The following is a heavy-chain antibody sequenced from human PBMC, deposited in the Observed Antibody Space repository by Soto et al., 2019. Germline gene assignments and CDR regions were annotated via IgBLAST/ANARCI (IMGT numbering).Heavy chain of an antibody. Sequence: PSETLSLTCTVSGGSISSGDYYWSWIRQPPGKGLEWIGYIYYSGSTYYNPSLKSRVTISVDTSKNQFSLKLSSVTAADTAVYYCARFPFRITIFGVVPLAFDIWGQGTMVTVSS. V-gene: IGHV4-30-4*01. CDR2: IYYSGST. J-gene: IGHJ3*02. CDR1: GGSISSGDYY. D-gene: IGHD3-3*01. CDR3: ARFPFRITIFGVVPLAFDI.